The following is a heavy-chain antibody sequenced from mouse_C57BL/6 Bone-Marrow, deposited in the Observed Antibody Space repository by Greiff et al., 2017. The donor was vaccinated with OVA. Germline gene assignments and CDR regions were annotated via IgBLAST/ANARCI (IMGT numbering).Heavy chain of an antibody. CDR1: GFNIKDDY. V-gene: IGHV14-4*01. CDR3: TTCSSYDY. J-gene: IGHJ2*01. CDR2: IDPENGDT. D-gene: IGHD1-1*01. Sequence: VHVKQSGAELVRPGASVKLSCTASGFNIKDDYMHWVKQRPEQGLEWIGWIDPENGDTEYASKFQGKATITADTSSNTAYLQLSSLTSEDTAVYYCTTCSSYDYWGQGTTLTVSS.